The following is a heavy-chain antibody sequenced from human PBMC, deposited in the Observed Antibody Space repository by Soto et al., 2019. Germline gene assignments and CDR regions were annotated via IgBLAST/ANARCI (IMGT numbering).Heavy chain of an antibody. CDR2: IYSGGST. CDR1: GFTVSSSN. V-gene: IGHV3-66*01. J-gene: IGHJ4*02. D-gene: IGHD3-3*01. CDR3: ARDKRDLRFLEWSYYFDY. Sequence: SGFTVSSSNMRWVRQAPGKGLEWVSLIYSGGSTYYADSVKGRFTISRDNSKNTLFLQMNSVRAEDTAVYYCARDKRDLRFLEWSYYFDYWGQGTLVTVSS.